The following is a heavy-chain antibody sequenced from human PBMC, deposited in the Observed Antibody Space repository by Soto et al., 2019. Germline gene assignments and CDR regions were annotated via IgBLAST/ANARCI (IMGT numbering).Heavy chain of an antibody. V-gene: IGHV4-59*08. CDR3: ARQYASDSSPVGF. CDR2: IYYSGST. Sequence: KASETLSLTCTVSGGSISSYYWSWIRQPPGKGLEWIGYIYYSGSTNYNPSLKSRVTISVDTSKNQFSLKLSSVTAADTAVYYCARQYASDSSPVGFWGQGTIVTVSS. CDR1: GGSISSYY. D-gene: IGHD6-13*01. J-gene: IGHJ3*01.